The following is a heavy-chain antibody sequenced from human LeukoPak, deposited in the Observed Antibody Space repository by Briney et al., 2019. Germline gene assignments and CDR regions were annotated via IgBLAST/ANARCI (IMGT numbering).Heavy chain of an antibody. J-gene: IGHJ4*02. Sequence: EASVKVSCKASGYTFTGYYMHWVRQTPGQGLEWMGWINPNSGGTNYAQKFQGRVTMTRDTSISTAYMELSRLRSDDTAVYYCARDRDQSGSYYDYWGQGTLVTVSS. CDR2: INPNSGGT. V-gene: IGHV1-2*02. D-gene: IGHD1-26*01. CDR1: GYTFTGYY. CDR3: ARDRDQSGSYYDY.